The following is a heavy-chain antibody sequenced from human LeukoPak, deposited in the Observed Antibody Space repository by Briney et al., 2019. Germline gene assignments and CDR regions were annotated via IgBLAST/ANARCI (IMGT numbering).Heavy chain of an antibody. D-gene: IGHD2-8*01. CDR3: ARVRGYCTNGVCYFDY. V-gene: IGHV3-20*04. J-gene: IGHJ4*02. CDR1: GFAFDDYG. CDR2: INWSGGST. Sequence: GGSLRLSCTASGFAFDDYGMSWVRQAPGKGLEWVSGINWSGGSTGYADSVKGRFTISRDNAKNSLYLQMNSLRAEDTALYYCARVRGYCTNGVCYFDYWGQGTLVTVSS.